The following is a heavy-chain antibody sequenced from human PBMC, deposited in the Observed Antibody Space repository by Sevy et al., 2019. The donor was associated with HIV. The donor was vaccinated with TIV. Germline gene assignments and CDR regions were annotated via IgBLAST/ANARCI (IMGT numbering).Heavy chain of an antibody. CDR3: ARGTHDYGDYDRDAFDI. D-gene: IGHD4-17*01. J-gene: IGHJ3*02. CDR1: EFTFSSYS. CDR2: ISGGGTYI. V-gene: IGHV3-21*01. Sequence: GGSLRLSCATSEFTFSSYSMNWVRQAPGNGLEWVSSISGGGTYIYYADSVKGRFTISRDNPKNSLSLQMNSLRAEDTAVYYCARGTHDYGDYDRDAFDIWGQGTMVTVSS.